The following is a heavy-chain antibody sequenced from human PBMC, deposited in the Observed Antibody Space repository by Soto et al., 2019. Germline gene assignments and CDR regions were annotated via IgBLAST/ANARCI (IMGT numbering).Heavy chain of an antibody. J-gene: IGHJ6*03. D-gene: IGHD6-19*01. Sequence: EVQLVESGGGLIQPGGSLRLSCAASGFTFRSYWMHWVRQGPGKGLAWVARISSDGSSTSYADSVKGRFTISRDNAKNTLYLQMNSLRAEDTAVYYYALKKSSSWAYYYYYMDVWGKGTTVTVSS. CDR2: ISSDGSST. CDR1: GFTFRSYW. V-gene: IGHV3-74*01. CDR3: ALKKSSSWAYYYYYMDV.